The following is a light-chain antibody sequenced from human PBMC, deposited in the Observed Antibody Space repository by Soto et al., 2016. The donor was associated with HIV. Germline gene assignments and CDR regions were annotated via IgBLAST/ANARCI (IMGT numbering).Light chain of an antibody. J-gene: IGKJ1*01. CDR1: QGLSNS. CDR3: LQHNSYPRT. CDR2: GAS. V-gene: IGKV1-NL1*01. Sequence: DIQMTQSPSSLSASVGDRVTITCRANQGLSNSLAWYQQKPGKAPKFLLYGASRLQSGVPSRFSGSGSGTDYTLTITSLQPEDFATYYCLQHNSYPRTFGQGTTVDIK.